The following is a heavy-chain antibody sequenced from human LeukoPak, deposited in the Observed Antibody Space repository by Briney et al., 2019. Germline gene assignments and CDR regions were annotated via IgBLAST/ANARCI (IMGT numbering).Heavy chain of an antibody. CDR2: ISGSSSYI. Sequence: PGGSLRLSCAASGFTFSSYNMNWVRQAPGKGLEWVSSISGSSSYIYYADSLKGRFTISRDNAKNSLYLQMNSLRAEDTAVYYCARASTGDQGEDYFDYWGQGTLVTVSS. D-gene: IGHD7-27*01. CDR1: GFTFSSYN. V-gene: IGHV3-21*04. CDR3: ARASTGDQGEDYFDY. J-gene: IGHJ4*02.